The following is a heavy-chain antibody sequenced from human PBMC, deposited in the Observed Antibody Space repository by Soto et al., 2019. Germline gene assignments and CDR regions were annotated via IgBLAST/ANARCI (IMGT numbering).Heavy chain of an antibody. V-gene: IGHV1-46*01. CDR2: INPTGGAT. J-gene: IGHJ6*02. CDR1: GYTFTSCY. CDR3: ARGGAESIYGMDA. D-gene: IGHD3-10*01. Sequence: SVEVTCKASGYTFTSCYMHWVQQAHGQGLEWMGIINPTGGATTYAQTFQGRVTVTRDTSTSTVYMELSSLRSDDTAVYYCARGGAESIYGMDAWGQGTTVTVSS.